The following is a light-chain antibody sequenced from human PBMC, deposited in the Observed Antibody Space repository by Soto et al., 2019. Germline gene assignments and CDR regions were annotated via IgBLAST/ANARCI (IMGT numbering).Light chain of an antibody. Sequence: EIVLTQSPGTLSLSPGERATLSCRASQSVSSSYLAWYQQKPGQAPRLLIYGASSRATGIPERFSGSGSGTDFTITISRLEPEDFAVYSCQQYGSSPRTFGQGTKVEIK. CDR1: QSVSSSY. V-gene: IGKV3-20*01. CDR2: GAS. CDR3: QQYGSSPRT. J-gene: IGKJ1*01.